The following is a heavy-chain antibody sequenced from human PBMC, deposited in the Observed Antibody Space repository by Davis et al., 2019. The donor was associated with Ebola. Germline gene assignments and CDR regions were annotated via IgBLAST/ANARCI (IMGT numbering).Heavy chain of an antibody. CDR1: GGSISSSNW. V-gene: IGHV4-4*02. J-gene: IGHJ6*02. D-gene: IGHD3-3*01. CDR2: INHSGST. Sequence: MPSETLSLTCAVSGGSISSSNWWSWVRQPPGKGLEWIGEINHSGSTNYNPSLKSRVTISVDTSKNQFSLKLSSVTAADTAVYYCARDRRFLEWSFYYYGMDVWGQGTTVTVSS. CDR3: ARDRRFLEWSFYYYGMDV.